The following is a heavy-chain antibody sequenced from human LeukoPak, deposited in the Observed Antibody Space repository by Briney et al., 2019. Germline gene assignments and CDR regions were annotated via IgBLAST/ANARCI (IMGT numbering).Heavy chain of an antibody. J-gene: IGHJ5*02. CDR3: ARGGGGSPNWFDP. CDR1: SGSISGYY. V-gene: IGHV4-59*01. CDR2: IHYTGGA. Sequence: PSETLSLTCSVSSGSISGYYWSWIRQPPGKGLEGIAYIHYTGGAKYNASLKSRVTMSVDTPKNQLSLRLNSVTAADTAVYYCARGGGGSPNWFDPWGPGTLVTVSS. D-gene: IGHD1-26*01.